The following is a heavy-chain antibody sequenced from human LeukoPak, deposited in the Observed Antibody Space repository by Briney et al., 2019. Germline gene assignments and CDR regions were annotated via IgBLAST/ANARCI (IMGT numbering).Heavy chain of an antibody. Sequence: SVKVSCKASGYTYTSYDISWVRQATGQGLEWMGRIIPILGIANYAQKFQGRVTITADKSTSTAYMELSSLRSEDTAVYYCAREVGIAARPPYYYYYGMDVWGQGTTVTVSS. CDR3: AREVGIAARPPYYYYYGMDV. D-gene: IGHD6-6*01. CDR1: GYTYTSYD. CDR2: IIPILGIA. V-gene: IGHV1-69*04. J-gene: IGHJ6*02.